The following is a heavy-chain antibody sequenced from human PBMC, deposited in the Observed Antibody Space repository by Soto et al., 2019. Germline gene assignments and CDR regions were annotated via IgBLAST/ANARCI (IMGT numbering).Heavy chain of an antibody. J-gene: IGHJ6*02. CDR3: ARDRGLYYYDSSGYYSLKYYYYYYGMDV. CDR2: IWYDGSNK. D-gene: IGHD3-22*01. Sequence: PGGSLRLSCAASGFTFSSYGMHWVRQAPGKGLEWVAVIWYDGSNKYYADSVKGRSTISRDNSKNTLYLQMNSLRAEDTAVYYCARDRGLYYYDSSGYYSLKYYYYYYGMDVWGQGTTVTVSS. V-gene: IGHV3-33*01. CDR1: GFTFSSYG.